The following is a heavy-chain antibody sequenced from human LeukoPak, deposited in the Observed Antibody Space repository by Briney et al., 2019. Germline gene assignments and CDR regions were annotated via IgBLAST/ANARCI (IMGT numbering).Heavy chain of an antibody. CDR3: ARHEVGTTFQH. D-gene: IGHD1-1*01. CDR1: GGSIISDY. CDR2: IYYSGST. Sequence: SETLSLTCTVSGGSIISDYWSWIRQPPGKGLEWIGYIYYSGSTMYNPSLRSRVTISVDTSKNQFSLKLSSVTAADTAVYYCARHEVGTTFQHWGQGTLVTVSS. V-gene: IGHV4-59*08. J-gene: IGHJ1*01.